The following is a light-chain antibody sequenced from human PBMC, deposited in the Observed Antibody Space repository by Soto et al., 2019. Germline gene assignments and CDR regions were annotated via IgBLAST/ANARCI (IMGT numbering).Light chain of an antibody. V-gene: IGKV3-20*01. J-gene: IGKJ1*01. CDR3: QQYGNSRT. Sequence: IVLKNSPGTLSFSAWERSTLYFRASQSVSSSYLAWYQQKPGQAPRLLIYGTSSRATGIPDRFSGSGSGTDFTLTISRLEPEDFAVYHCQQYGNSRTFGQGTKVDIK. CDR1: QSVSSSY. CDR2: GTS.